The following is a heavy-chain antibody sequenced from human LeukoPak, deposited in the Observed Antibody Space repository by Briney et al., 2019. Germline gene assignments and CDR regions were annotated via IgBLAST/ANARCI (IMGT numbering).Heavy chain of an antibody. CDR2: ISGGGGT. CDR1: GFTFSSYA. V-gene: IGHV3-23*01. J-gene: IGHJ4*02. Sequence: GSLRLSLAASGFTFSSYAMSWVRQAPGKGREGVAAISGGGGTYYAESVQGRFTISRDNSKNSLYLQMNSLRPEDTAVYYCSKEGYGSGSYYNDYWGQGTLVTVSS. D-gene: IGHD3-10*01. CDR3: SKEGYGSGSYYNDY.